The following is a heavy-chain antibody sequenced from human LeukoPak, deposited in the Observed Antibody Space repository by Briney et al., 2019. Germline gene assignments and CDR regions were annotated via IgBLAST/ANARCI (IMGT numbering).Heavy chain of an antibody. V-gene: IGHV3-23*01. Sequence: GGSLRLSCAASGFTFSSYAMSWVRQAPGKGLGWVSAISGSGGSTYYADSVKGRFTISRDNSKNTLYLQMNSLRAEDTAVYYCAKDGEDIVVGSPLDPWGQGTLVTVSS. D-gene: IGHD2-15*01. CDR3: AKDGEDIVVGSPLDP. J-gene: IGHJ5*02. CDR1: GFTFSSYA. CDR2: ISGSGGST.